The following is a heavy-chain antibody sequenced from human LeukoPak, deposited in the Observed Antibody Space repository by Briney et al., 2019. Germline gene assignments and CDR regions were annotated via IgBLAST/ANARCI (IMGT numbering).Heavy chain of an antibody. CDR3: ARDGVAAAPYYYYYMDV. CDR1: GDSVSINSAA. D-gene: IGHD6-13*01. V-gene: IGHV6-1*01. Sequence: SPTLSLTFAISGDSVSINSAAWNWVRQSPSRGLEWLGRTYYRSKWYNDYAVSVKSRITINPHTSQNHFSLQLNSVTPDDTAVYYYARDGVAAAPYYYYYMDVWGKGTTVTISS. J-gene: IGHJ6*03. CDR2: TYYRSKWYN.